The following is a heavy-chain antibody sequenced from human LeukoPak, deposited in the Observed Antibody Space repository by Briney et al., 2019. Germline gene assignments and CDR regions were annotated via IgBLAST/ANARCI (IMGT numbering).Heavy chain of an antibody. CDR1: GGSITNTNY. V-gene: IGHV4-4*02. CDR3: ARGEGSYFDY. J-gene: IGHJ4*02. Sequence: SETLSLTCGVSGGSITNTNYWTWVRQPPGKGLEWIGEVNLQGSTNYNPSLMGRVTISVDRSKNQFSLKLSSVTAADTAVYYCARGEGSYFDYWGQGTLVTVSS. CDR2: VNLQGST.